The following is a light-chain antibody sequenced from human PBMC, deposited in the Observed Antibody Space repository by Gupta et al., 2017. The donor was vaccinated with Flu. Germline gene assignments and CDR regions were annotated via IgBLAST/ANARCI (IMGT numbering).Light chain of an antibody. Sequence: SYVLTQPPSVSVAPGQTARITRGGNNVGGKAVHWYQQKPGQAPVLVVYDDRGRPSGIPDRFSGSNSGNTATLTITRVEAGDDADYYCQVWDSSNNHYVFGAGTKVTVL. V-gene: IGLV3-21*02. CDR1: NVGGKA. J-gene: IGLJ1*01. CDR2: DDR. CDR3: QVWDSSNNHYV.